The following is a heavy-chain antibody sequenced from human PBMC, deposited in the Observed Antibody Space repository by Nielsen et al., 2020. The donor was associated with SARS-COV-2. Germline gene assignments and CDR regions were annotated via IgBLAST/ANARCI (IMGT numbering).Heavy chain of an antibody. CDR3: ASRVGQWLDY. CDR2: ISWNSGSI. J-gene: IGHJ4*02. D-gene: IGHD6-19*01. CDR1: GFTFDDYA. Sequence: GGFLRLSCAASGFTFDDYAMHWVRQAPGKGLEWVSGISWNSGSIGYADSVKGRFTISRDNAKNSLYLQMNSLRAEDTALYYCASRVGQWLDYWGQGTLVTVSS. V-gene: IGHV3-9*01.